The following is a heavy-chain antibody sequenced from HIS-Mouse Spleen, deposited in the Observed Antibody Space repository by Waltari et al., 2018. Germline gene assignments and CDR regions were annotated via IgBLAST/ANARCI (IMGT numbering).Heavy chain of an antibody. V-gene: IGHV2-70*15. J-gene: IGHJ4*02. Sequence: QVTLRESGPALVKPTQTLTLTCTFSGFSLSTRGMCVSWIRQPPGKALESLARIDWDDDKYYSTSLKTRLTISKDTSKNQVVLTMTNMDPVDTATYYCARIAEGYSSGWYAFDYWGQGTLVTVSS. CDR1: GFSLSTRGMC. CDR3: ARIAEGYSSGWYAFDY. D-gene: IGHD6-19*01. CDR2: IDWDDDK.